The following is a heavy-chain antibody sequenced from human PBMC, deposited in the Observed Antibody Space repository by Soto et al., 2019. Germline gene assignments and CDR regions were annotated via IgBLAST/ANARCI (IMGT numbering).Heavy chain of an antibody. CDR2: IIPIFGTA. CDR1: GGTFSSYA. V-gene: IGHV1-69*13. CDR3: ARGSDALRYFDKPFDP. D-gene: IGHD3-9*01. Sequence: SVKVSCKASGGTFSSYAISWVRQAPGQGLEWMGGIIPIFGTANYAQKFQGRVTITADESTSTAYMELSSLRSEDTAVYYCARGSDALRYFDKPFDPWGQGTLVTVSS. J-gene: IGHJ5*02.